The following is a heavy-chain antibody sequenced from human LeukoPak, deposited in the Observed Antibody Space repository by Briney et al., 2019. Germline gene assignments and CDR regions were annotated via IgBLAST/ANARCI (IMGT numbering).Heavy chain of an antibody. Sequence: SETLSLTCAVYGGSFSGYYWSWIRQPPGKGLEWIGEINHSGSTNYNPSLKSRVTISVDTSKNQFSLKLSSVTAADTAVYYCARLRQGFGDYWGQGTLVTVSS. D-gene: IGHD3-10*01. CDR2: INHSGST. V-gene: IGHV4-34*01. CDR1: GGSFSGYY. CDR3: ARLRQGFGDY. J-gene: IGHJ4*02.